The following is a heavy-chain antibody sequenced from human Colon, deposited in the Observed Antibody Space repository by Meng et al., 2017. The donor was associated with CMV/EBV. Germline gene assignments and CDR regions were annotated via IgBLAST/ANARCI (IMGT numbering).Heavy chain of an antibody. CDR2: IWFDGSKK. J-gene: IGHJ4*02. D-gene: IGHD4-23*01. V-gene: IGHV3-33*01. Sequence: GESLKISCKASGFTIDWHAMHWVRQAPGKGLEWVASIWFDGSKKNYADSVRGRFTVSRDNAKNSLYLQMNSLRADDTAIYYCARAAVGGNEGIDYWGQGTLVTVSS. CDR1: GFTIDWHA. CDR3: ARAAVGGNEGIDY.